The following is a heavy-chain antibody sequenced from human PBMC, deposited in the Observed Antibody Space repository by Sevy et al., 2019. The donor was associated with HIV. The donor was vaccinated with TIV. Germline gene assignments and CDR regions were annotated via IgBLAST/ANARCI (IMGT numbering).Heavy chain of an antibody. D-gene: IGHD3-16*01. V-gene: IGHV3-15*01. CDR3: TTVGFPHWGSEAFDI. CDR1: GFTINIIY. Sequence: GGSLRLSCAASGFTINIIYMNWVRQSPGKGLEWVGRMKSKTDGGTIDYAAPVKDRFTMSRDDSKNTLYLQMNSLKADDTAMYYCTTVGFPHWGSEAFDIWGQGTMVTVSS. CDR2: MKSKTDGGTI. J-gene: IGHJ3*02.